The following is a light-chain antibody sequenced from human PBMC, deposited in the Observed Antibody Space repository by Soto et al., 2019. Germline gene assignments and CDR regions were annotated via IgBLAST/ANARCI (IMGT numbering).Light chain of an antibody. CDR3: QSYDSGLSSYV. V-gene: IGLV1-40*01. CDR2: GSY. Sequence: QSVLTQPPSVSGAPGQRVTISCTGSSSNIGAGYDVHWFQQLPGTAPKLLIYGSYNRPSGVPDRFSGSKSGTSASLAITGLQAEDEADFYCQSYDSGLSSYVFGTGTKVP. CDR1: SSNIGAGYD. J-gene: IGLJ1*01.